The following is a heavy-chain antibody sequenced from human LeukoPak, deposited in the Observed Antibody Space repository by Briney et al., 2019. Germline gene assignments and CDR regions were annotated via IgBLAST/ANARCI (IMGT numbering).Heavy chain of an antibody. J-gene: IGHJ4*02. CDR1: GGTFSSYA. CDR3: ARDKRELGLLNHLDY. Sequence: ASVKVSCKASGGTFSSYAISWVRQAPGQGLEWMGGIIPIFGTANYAQKFQGRVTITADESTSTAYMELSSLRSEDTAVYYCARDKRELGLLNHLDYWGQGTLVTVSS. V-gene: IGHV1-69*13. D-gene: IGHD7-27*01. CDR2: IIPIFGTA.